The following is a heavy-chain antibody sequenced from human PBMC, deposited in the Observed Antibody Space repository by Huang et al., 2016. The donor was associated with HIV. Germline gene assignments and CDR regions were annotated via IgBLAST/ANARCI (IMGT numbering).Heavy chain of an antibody. CDR2: IYPGDSDT. V-gene: IGHV5-51*01. J-gene: IGHJ6*02. CDR3: ARLIGSPSFYYGLDV. D-gene: IGHD3-10*01. Sequence: EVQLVQSGAEVKKPGESLKISCKGSGYRFRSNWIGWVRQMPGKGLEWMGIIYPGDSDTRYSPSFQGQVTISADKSINAAYLQGGSLKASDTAMYYCARLIGSPSFYYGLDVWGQGTTVTVSS. CDR1: GYRFRSNW.